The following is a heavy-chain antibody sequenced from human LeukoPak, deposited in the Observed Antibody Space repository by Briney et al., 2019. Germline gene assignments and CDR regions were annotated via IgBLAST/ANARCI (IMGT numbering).Heavy chain of an antibody. V-gene: IGHV1-24*01. CDR3: ARGLLRVDYDILTSNDAFDI. D-gene: IGHD3-9*01. Sequence: ASVKVSCKVSGYTLTELSMHWVRQAPGKGLEWMGGFDPEDGETIYAQKFQGRATMTEDTSTDTAYMELSSLRSEDTAVYYCARGLLRVDYDILTSNDAFDIWGQGTMVTVSS. CDR1: GYTLTELS. CDR2: FDPEDGET. J-gene: IGHJ3*02.